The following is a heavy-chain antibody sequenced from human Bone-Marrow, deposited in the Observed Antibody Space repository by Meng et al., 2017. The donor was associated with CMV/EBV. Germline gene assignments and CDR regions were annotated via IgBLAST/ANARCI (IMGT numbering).Heavy chain of an antibody. CDR3: AGDCSSTSCLDY. Sequence: SEPLSLTCAVSGGSISSSNWWSWVRQPPGKGLEWIGEIYHSGSTNYNPSLKSRVTISVDKSKNQFSLKLSSVTAADTAVYYCAGDCSSTSCLDYWGQGTLVTVS. CDR1: GGSISSSNW. CDR2: IYHSGST. D-gene: IGHD2-2*01. V-gene: IGHV4-4*02. J-gene: IGHJ4*02.